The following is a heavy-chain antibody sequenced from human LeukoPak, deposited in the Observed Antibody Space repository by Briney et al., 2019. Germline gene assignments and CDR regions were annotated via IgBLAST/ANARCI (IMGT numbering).Heavy chain of an antibody. V-gene: IGHV4-59*12. J-gene: IGHJ4*02. CDR1: GGSISSYY. CDR2: IYYSGST. CDR3: ARGGYYYDSSGYYRDLPLDY. D-gene: IGHD3-22*01. Sequence: SETLSLTCTVSGGSISSYYWSWIRQPPGKGLEWIGYIYYSGSTNYNPSLKSRVTISVDTSKNQFSLKLSSVTAADTAVYYCARGGYYYDSSGYYRDLPLDYWGQGTLVTVSS.